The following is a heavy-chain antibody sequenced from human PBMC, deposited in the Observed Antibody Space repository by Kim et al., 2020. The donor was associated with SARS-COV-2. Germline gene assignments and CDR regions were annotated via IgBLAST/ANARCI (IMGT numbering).Heavy chain of an antibody. Sequence: GGSLRLSCATSGFSLDVYTVHWVRQAPGKGLEWVSLINRRGCTSHADSLEGRFTISRDKRRNSIFLQMNSLTSEDTAFYYCTKELFTGWPNLESWGRGTLVTVSS. CDR2: INRRGCT. CDR3: TKELFTGWPNLES. V-gene: IGHV3-43*01. J-gene: IGHJ5*01. D-gene: IGHD3-9*01. CDR1: GFSLDVYT.